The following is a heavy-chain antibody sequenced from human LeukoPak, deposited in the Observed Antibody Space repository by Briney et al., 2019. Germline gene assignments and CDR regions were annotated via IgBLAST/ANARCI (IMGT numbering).Heavy chain of an antibody. CDR3: ARDPYLNWFDP. J-gene: IGHJ5*02. V-gene: IGHV4-34*01. CDR2: INHSGST. Sequence: SETLSLTCAVYGGSFSGYYWSWIRQPPGKGLEWIGEINHSGSTNYNPSLKSRVTISVDTSKNQFSLELSSVTAADTAVYYCARDPYLNWFDPWGQGTLVTVSS. CDR1: GGSFSGYY.